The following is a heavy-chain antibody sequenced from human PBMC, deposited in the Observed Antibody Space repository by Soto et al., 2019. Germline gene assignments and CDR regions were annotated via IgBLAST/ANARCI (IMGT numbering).Heavy chain of an antibody. J-gene: IGHJ6*02. V-gene: IGHV4-30-4*08. CDR3: AREDDGGDRDYYGLDV. CDR2: IHYSGSI. D-gene: IGHD2-21*02. Sequence: QVQLQQSGPGLVKPSQTLSLTRTVSGGSISYEYYHWTWIRQSPGKGLEWIGYIHYSGSIIYSPSFKSRVTISVDTSKNQFSLQLSSVTAADTAVYFCAREDDGGDRDYYGLDVWGQGTTVTVSS. CDR1: GGSISYEYYH.